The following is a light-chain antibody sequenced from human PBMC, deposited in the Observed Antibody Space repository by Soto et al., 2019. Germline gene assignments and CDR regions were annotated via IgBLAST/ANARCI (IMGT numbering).Light chain of an antibody. CDR1: QSVGTN. J-gene: IGKJ1*01. CDR2: GVS. Sequence: ERVMTQSPVTLSVSPGESVTLSCRASQSVGTNLAWYQQKPGQAPSLLIYGVSTRATGIPTRFSGSGSGRQLTLTISSLQSEDFEVYYCQQYNNWPQTFGQGTKVEIK. CDR3: QQYNNWPQT. V-gene: IGKV3-15*01.